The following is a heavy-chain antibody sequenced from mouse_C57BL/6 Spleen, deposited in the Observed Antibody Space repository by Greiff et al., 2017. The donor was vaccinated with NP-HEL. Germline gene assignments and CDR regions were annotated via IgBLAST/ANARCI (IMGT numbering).Heavy chain of an antibody. CDR1: GYTFTSYW. Sequence: QVQLKQPGAELVRPGSSVKLSCKASGYTFTSYWMDWVKQRPGQGLEWIGNIYPSDSETHYNQKFKDKATLTVDKSSSTAYMQLSSLTSEDSAVYYCAKGGGYSAMDYWGQGTSVTVSS. CDR2: IYPSDSET. D-gene: IGHD2-2*01. J-gene: IGHJ4*01. V-gene: IGHV1-61*01. CDR3: AKGGGYSAMDY.